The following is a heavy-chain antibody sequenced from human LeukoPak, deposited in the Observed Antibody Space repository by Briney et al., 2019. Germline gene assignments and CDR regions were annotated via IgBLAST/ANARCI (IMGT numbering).Heavy chain of an antibody. J-gene: IGHJ6*03. CDR2: MNPKSGNT. CDR1: GYTFISYD. V-gene: IGHV1-8*01. Sequence: ASVKVSCKASGYTFISYDIVWLRQATGQGLERMGYMNPKSGNTDYVQNFQGRVTMTRDTSITTAYMELSGLRSEDTAVYYCARKIASTRLGVRYYYMGVWGEGTTVTISS. CDR3: ARKIASTRLGVRYYYMGV. D-gene: IGHD2-2*01.